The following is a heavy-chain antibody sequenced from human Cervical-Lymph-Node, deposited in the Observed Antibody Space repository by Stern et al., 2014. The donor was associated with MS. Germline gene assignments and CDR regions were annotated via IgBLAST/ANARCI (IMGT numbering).Heavy chain of an antibody. CDR1: GFTFSSSI. CDR2: MSYDGFSR. V-gene: IGHV3-30*03. D-gene: IGHD3-22*01. CDR3: AREGGSSGRAPSFDY. Sequence: VQLVESGGGVVQPGTSLRLSCEVSGFTFSSSIMHWIRQAPGQGLEWVAGMSYDGFSRYYIDSVKGRFTISRDDSKNTLYLQMNSLRAEDTAVYYCAREGGSSGRAPSFDYWGQGALVTVSS. J-gene: IGHJ4*02.